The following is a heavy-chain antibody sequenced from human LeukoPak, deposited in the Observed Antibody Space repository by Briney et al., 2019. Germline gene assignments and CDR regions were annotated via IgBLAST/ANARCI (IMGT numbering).Heavy chain of an antibody. V-gene: IGHV4-4*07. J-gene: IGHJ6*03. CDR2: IYTSGST. CDR3: ARGREDIVVVPAAMMGYYYYYYMDV. D-gene: IGHD2-2*01. Sequence: PSETLSLTSTVSGGSISSYYWSWIRQPAGQGLERIGRIYTSGSTNYNPSLQSRVTMSVDTSKNPFSLKLSPVTAADTAVYYCARGREDIVVVPAAMMGYYYYYYMDVWGKGTTVTVSS. CDR1: GGSISSYY.